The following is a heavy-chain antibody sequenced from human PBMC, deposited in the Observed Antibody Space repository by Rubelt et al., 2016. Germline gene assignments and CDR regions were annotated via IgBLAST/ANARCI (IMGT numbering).Heavy chain of an antibody. Sequence: EVQLVESGGGLVQPGRSLRLSCTASGFTFGDYAMSWFRQAPGKGLEWVGFIRSKAYGGTTEYAASVKGRFTISSDDSTSIAYLQMNSLKTEDTAVYYCTIVVIFACARYWGQGTLVTVSS. J-gene: IGHJ4*02. CDR3: TIVVIFACARY. CDR2: IRSKAYGGTT. CDR1: GFTFGDYA. V-gene: IGHV3-49*03. D-gene: IGHD3-22*01.